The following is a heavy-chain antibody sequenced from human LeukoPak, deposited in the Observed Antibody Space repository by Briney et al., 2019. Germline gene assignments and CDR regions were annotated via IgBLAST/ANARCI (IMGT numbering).Heavy chain of an antibody. CDR1: GGSISSSNW. J-gene: IGHJ4*02. CDR3: ARQPRGGSYRAFFDY. V-gene: IGHV4-4*02. CDR2: IYHSAST. D-gene: IGHD1-26*01. Sequence: SQTLSLTCAVSGGSISSSNWWSWVRQPPGKGLEWIGEIYHSASTNYNPSLKSRLTISVDTSKNQFSLKLSSVTAADTAVYYCARQPRGGSYRAFFDYWGQGTLVTVSS.